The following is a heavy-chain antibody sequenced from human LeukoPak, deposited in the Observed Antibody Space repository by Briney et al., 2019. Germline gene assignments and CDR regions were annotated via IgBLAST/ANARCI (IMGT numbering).Heavy chain of an antibody. J-gene: IGHJ6*03. CDR2: ISAYNGNT. CDR3: ARYIWGYQLLEGYMDV. D-gene: IGHD2-2*01. Sequence: GASVKVSCKASGYTFTSYGISWVRQAPGQGLEWIGWISAYNGNTNYAQKLQGRVTMTTDTSTSTAYMELKSLRSDDTAVYYCARYIWGYQLLEGYMDVWGKGTTVTVSS. V-gene: IGHV1-18*01. CDR1: GYTFTSYG.